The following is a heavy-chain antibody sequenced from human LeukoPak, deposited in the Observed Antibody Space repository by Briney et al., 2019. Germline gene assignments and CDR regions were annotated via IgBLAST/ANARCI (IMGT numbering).Heavy chain of an antibody. CDR1: GYTFTGYY. J-gene: IGHJ6*03. V-gene: IGHV1-2*02. CDR3: ARDWSVAARPIYDYYYMDV. Sequence: ASVKVSCKASGYTFTGYYMHWVRQAPGQGLEWMGWINPNSGGTNYAQKFQGRVTMTRDTSINTAYMELSRLRSDDTAVYYCARDWSVAARPIYDYYYMDVWGKGTTVTVSS. D-gene: IGHD6-6*01. CDR2: INPNSGGT.